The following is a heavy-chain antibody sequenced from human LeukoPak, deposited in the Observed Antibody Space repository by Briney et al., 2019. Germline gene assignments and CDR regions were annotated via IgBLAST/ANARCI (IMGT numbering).Heavy chain of an antibody. J-gene: IGHJ4*02. Sequence: PGGSLRLSCAASGFSFRNYAMHWIRQAPGMGLQWVAVIWNDGSSKYYTDSLKGRFTISRDNSKNALYLQMYSLRVDDTAVYYCARGHSSSWLDYFEYWGQGALVTVSS. CDR2: IWNDGSSK. CDR3: ARGHSSSWLDYFEY. D-gene: IGHD6-13*01. V-gene: IGHV3-33*01. CDR1: GFSFRNYA.